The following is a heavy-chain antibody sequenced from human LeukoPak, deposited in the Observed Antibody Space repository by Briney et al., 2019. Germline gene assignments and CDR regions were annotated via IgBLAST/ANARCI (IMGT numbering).Heavy chain of an antibody. J-gene: IGHJ6*03. CDR1: GYSISSGYY. CDR3: ARAPAARYCTNGVCYTPAYYYYMDV. D-gene: IGHD2-8*01. V-gene: IGHV4-38-2*02. Sequence: PSETLSLTCTVSGYSISSGYYWGWIRQPPGKGLEWIGGIYHSGSTYYNPSLKSRVTISVDTSKNQFSLKLSSVTAADTAVYYCARAPAARYCTNGVCYTPAYYYYMDVWGKGTTVTVSS. CDR2: IYHSGST.